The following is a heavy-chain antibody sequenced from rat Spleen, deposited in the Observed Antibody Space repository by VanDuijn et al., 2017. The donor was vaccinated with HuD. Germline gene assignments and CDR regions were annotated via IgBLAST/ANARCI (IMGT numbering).Heavy chain of an antibody. Sequence: EVQLVESGGGLVQPGRSLKLSCVTSGFTFNYYWMTWIRQAPGKGLEWVASITNASGGTHYPDSVKGRFTISRDIAKSTLYLQMNNLRSEDTAIYYCTRDNERSYVMDGWGQGASVTVSS. CDR2: ITNASGGT. CDR1: GFTFNYYW. CDR3: TRDNERSYVMDG. V-gene: IGHV5-31*01. J-gene: IGHJ4*01.